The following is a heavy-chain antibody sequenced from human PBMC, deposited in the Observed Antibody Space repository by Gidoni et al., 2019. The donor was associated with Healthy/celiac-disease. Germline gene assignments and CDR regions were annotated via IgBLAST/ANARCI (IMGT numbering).Heavy chain of an antibody. Sequence: QVQLQESGPGLVKPSETLSLTCTVSGCSISSYYWSWLRQPPGKGLEWIGYIYYSGSPNYNPSLKSRVTISVDTSKNQFSLKLSSVTAADTAVDYCARLDGYSYGYVQGWFDPWGQGTLVTVSS. J-gene: IGHJ5*02. V-gene: IGHV4-59*08. CDR2: IYYSGSP. D-gene: IGHD5-18*01. CDR3: ARLDGYSYGYVQGWFDP. CDR1: GCSISSYY.